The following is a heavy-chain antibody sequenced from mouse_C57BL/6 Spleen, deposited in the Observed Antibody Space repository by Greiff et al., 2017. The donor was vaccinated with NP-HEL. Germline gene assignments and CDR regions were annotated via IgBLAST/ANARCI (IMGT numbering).Heavy chain of an antibody. CDR3: ARLGDYAMGY. CDR1: GYTFTSYW. Sequence: QVQLQQPGAELVKPGASVKLSCKASGYTFTSYWMHWVKQRPGRGLEWIGRIEPNSGGTKYNEKFKSKATLTVDKPSSTAYMQLSSLTSEDSAVYYCARLGDYAMGYWGQGTSVTVSS. CDR2: IEPNSGGT. V-gene: IGHV1-72*01. J-gene: IGHJ4*01. D-gene: IGHD3-3*01.